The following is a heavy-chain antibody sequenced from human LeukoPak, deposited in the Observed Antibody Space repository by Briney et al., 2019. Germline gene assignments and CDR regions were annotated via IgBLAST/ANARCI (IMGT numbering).Heavy chain of an antibody. D-gene: IGHD1-26*01. V-gene: IGHV3-23*01. CDR1: GFTFSSYA. J-gene: IGHJ4*02. CDR3: AKGRGSYGYYFDY. CDR2: ISGSGGST. Sequence: GGSLRLSCAASGFTFSSYAMSWVRQAPGKGLEWVSAISGSGGSTYYADSVKGRFTISRDKSKNTLYLQMNSLRAEDTAVYYCAKGRGSYGYYFDYWGQGTLVTVSS.